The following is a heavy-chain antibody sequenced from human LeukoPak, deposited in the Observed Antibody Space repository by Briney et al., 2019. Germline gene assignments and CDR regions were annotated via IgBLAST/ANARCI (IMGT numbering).Heavy chain of an antibody. J-gene: IGHJ4*02. CDR2: ISGSGGST. Sequence: GGSLRLSCAASGFTFSSYAMSWVRQAPGKGLEWVSAISGSGGSTYYADSVKGRFTISRDNSKNTLYLQMNSLRAEGTAVYYCAPALGYCSGGGCYGVEYFDYWGQGTLVTVSS. V-gene: IGHV3-23*01. CDR3: APALGYCSGGGCYGVEYFDY. D-gene: IGHD2-15*01. CDR1: GFTFSSYA.